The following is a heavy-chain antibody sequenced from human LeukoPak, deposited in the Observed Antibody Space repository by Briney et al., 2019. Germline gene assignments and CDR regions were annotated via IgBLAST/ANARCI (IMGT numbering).Heavy chain of an antibody. J-gene: IGHJ4*02. Sequence: PSGTLSLTCTVSGGSISSSNWWSWVRQPPGKGLEWIGEIYHSGSTNCNPSLKSRVTISVDKSKNQFSLNLTSVTAADTAVYYCGRDYDVLSGNYVDYWGQGTLVTVSS. CDR2: IYHSGST. CDR3: GRDYDVLSGNYVDY. D-gene: IGHD3-3*01. CDR1: GGSISSSNW. V-gene: IGHV4-4*02.